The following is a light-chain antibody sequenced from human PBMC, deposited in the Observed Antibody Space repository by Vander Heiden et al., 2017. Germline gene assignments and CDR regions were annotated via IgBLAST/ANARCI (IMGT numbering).Light chain of an antibody. J-gene: IGLJ3*02. V-gene: IGLV1-44*01. CDR2: SNN. CDR1: SSNLGTNT. CDR3: AVWDDSLNGWV. Sequence: QSVLPQPPSASGTPGQRVTISCSGSSSNLGTNTVTWYQQLPVTAPKLLIYSNNQRPSGVPDRFSGSKSGTSASLAISGLQSEDETDYYCAVWDDSLNGWVFGGGTKLTVL.